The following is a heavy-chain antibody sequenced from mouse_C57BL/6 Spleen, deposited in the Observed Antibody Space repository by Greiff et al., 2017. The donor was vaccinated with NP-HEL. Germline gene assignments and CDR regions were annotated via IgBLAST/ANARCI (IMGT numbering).Heavy chain of an antibody. CDR3: ARKGIYDGYYGSFDY. CDR2: INPNNGGT. Sequence: EVQLQQSGPELVKPGASVKMSCKASGYTFTDYNMHWVKQSHGKSLEWIGYINPNNGGTSYNQKFKGKATLTVNKSSSTAYMELRSLTSEDSAVYYCARKGIYDGYYGSFDYWGQGTTLTVSS. D-gene: IGHD2-3*01. V-gene: IGHV1-22*01. J-gene: IGHJ2*01. CDR1: GYTFTDYN.